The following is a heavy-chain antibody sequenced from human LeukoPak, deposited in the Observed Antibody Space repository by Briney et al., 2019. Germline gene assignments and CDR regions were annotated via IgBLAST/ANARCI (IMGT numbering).Heavy chain of an antibody. Sequence: PSETLSLTCAVSGGSISSGGYYWSWIRQHPGKGLEWIGYIYYSGSTYYNPSLKSRVTISVDTSKNQVSLKLSSATAADTAVYYCARALDYYDRSGYLGTTTYYFDYWGQGTLVPVSS. J-gene: IGHJ4*02. CDR2: IYYSGST. CDR1: GGSISSGGYY. D-gene: IGHD3-22*01. CDR3: ARALDYYDRSGYLGTTTYYFDY. V-gene: IGHV4-31*11.